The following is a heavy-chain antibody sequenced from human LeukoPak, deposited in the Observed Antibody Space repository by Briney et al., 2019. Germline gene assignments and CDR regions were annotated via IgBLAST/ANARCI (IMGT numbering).Heavy chain of an antibody. CDR3: ARDRGNYYGSGSYDY. D-gene: IGHD3-10*01. CDR2: IYYSGST. V-gene: IGHV4-30-4*01. CDR1: GGSISSGDYY. Sequence: PPETLSLTCTVSGGSISSGDYYWSWIRQPPGKGLEWIGYIYYSGSTYYNPSLKSRVTISVDTSKNQFSLKLSSVTAADTAVYYCARDRGNYYGSGSYDYWGQGTLVTVSS. J-gene: IGHJ4*02.